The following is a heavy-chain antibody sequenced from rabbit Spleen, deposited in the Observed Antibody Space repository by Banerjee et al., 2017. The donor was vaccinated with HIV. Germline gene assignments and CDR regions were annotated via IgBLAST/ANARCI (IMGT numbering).Heavy chain of an antibody. CDR2: IYAGSSGST. Sequence: QEQVEESGGDLVKPEGSLTLTCTASGFSLNSGYDMCWVRQAPGKGLEWIACIYAGSSGSTYSATWAKGRFTISKTSSTTVTLQMTSLTVADTATYFCARDTGTSFSTYGMDLWGPGTLVTVS. D-gene: IGHD8-1*01. CDR1: GFSLNSGYD. J-gene: IGHJ6*01. CDR3: ARDTGTSFSTYGMDL. V-gene: IGHV1S45*01.